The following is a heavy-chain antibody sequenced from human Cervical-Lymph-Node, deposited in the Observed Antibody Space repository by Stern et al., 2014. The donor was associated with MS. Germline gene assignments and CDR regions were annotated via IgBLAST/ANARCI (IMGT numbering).Heavy chain of an antibody. CDR3: ARDSTAWSPSFDY. D-gene: IGHD1-1*01. J-gene: IGHJ4*02. V-gene: IGHV4-59*01. CDR1: GGSISGYY. CDR2: VYYSGKT. Sequence: QLQLQESGPGLVKPSETLSLTCAVSGGSISGYYWNWIRQSPGKGLEWIGSVYYSGKTNYNPSLNGRVTISLDTSKSQFPLRLSSVTAGDTAVYYCARDSTAWSPSFDYWGQGTLVTVSS.